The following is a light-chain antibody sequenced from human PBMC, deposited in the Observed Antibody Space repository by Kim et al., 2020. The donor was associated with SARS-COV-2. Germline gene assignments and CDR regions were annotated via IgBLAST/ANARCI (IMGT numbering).Light chain of an antibody. J-gene: IGLJ2*01. CDR3: QVWDSSSDHVV. Sequence: APVTTARTASGGNNSESKSVHWYQRKQGQAPVLVIYYDNDRPSGIPGRFSGSNSGNTATLTISRVEAGDEADYYCQVWDSSSDHVVFGGGTQLTVL. CDR2: YDN. V-gene: IGLV3-21*04. CDR1: NSESKS.